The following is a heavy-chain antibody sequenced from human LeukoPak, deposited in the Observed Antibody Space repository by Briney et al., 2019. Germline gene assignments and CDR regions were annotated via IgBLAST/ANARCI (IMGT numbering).Heavy chain of an antibody. D-gene: IGHD6-13*01. CDR1: GFSFTNYA. CDR2: ISHDESKI. Sequence: GGSLRLSCTGSGFSFTNYAMHWVRQAPGEGLEWVAVISHDESKIYYADSVKGRFTISRDLSTNTLYLQLNSLRAGDTAIYYCTKDRRGPAAGTWYFDSWGQGTLVTVS. CDR3: TKDRRGPAAGTWYFDS. J-gene: IGHJ4*02. V-gene: IGHV3-30*18.